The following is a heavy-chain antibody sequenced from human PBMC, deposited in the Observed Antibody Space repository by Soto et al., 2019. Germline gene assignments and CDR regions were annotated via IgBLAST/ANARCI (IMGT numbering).Heavy chain of an antibody. J-gene: IGHJ4*02. V-gene: IGHV4-34*01. CDR1: GGSFSGYY. CDR3: ARGNGMILAVQGDAPGKYYLDS. D-gene: IGHD3-22*01. Sequence: PSETLSLTCAVYGGSFSGYYWSWIRQPPGKGLEWIGEINHSGNINYNPSLKSRVTISVDTSKNQFSLKLRSVTAADTAIYYCARGNGMILAVQGDAPGKYYLDSWSQGTLVTVSS. CDR2: INHSGNI.